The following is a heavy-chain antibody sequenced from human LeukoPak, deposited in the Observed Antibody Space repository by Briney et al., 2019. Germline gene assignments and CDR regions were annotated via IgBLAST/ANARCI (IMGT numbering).Heavy chain of an antibody. CDR1: GYTFTSYG. D-gene: IGHD3-22*01. V-gene: IGHV1-18*01. CDR2: ISAYNGNT. J-gene: IGHJ4*02. CDR3: ARDGDDYYDSSGVVDY. Sequence: ASVKLSCKAAGYTFTSYGISWVRQAPGQGLEWMGWISAYNGNTNYAQKLQGRGTMTTDTSTSTAYMELRSLRSDDTAVYYCARDGDDYYDSSGVVDYWGQGTLVTVSS.